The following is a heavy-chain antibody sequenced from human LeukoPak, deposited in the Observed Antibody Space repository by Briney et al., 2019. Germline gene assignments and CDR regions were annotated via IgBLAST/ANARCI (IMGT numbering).Heavy chain of an antibody. D-gene: IGHD6-13*01. Sequence: GASVKVSCKASEYTFTSYYMHWVRQAPGQGLEWMGIINPSGGSTSYAQKFQGRVTMTRDTSTSTVYMELSSLRSEDTAVYYCARGGIAAAGKYYYYYGMDVWGQGTTVTVSS. CDR2: INPSGGST. V-gene: IGHV1-46*01. CDR3: ARGGIAAAGKYYYYYGMDV. J-gene: IGHJ6*02. CDR1: EYTFTSYY.